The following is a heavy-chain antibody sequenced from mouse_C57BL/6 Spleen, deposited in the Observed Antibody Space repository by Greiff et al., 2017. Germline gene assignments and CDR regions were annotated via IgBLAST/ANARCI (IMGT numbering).Heavy chain of an antibody. CDR1: GYSFPDYN. V-gene: IGHV1-39*01. D-gene: IGHD1-1*01. J-gene: IGHJ1*03. Sequence: VQLKESGPELVKPGASVKISCKASGYSFPDYNMNWVKQSNGTSLEWIGVINPNSGTTSYNQKFKGKATLTVDKSSSTAYMLLDSLTSEDSAVXYCARSYGSSYWYCDVWGTGTTVTVSS. CDR2: INPNSGTT. CDR3: ARSYGSSYWYCDV.